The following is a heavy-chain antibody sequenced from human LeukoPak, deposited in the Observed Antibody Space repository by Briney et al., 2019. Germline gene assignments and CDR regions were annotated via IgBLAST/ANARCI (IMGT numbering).Heavy chain of an antibody. CDR2: IYHSGST. CDR1: GGSISSGGYY. CDR3: ARDPVAAAGKQY. Sequence: SETLSLTCTVSGGSISSGGYYWSWIRQPPGKGLEWIGYIYHSGSTYYNPSLKSRVTISVDRSKNQFSLKLSSVTAADTAVYYCARDPVAAAGKQYWGQGTLVTVSS. D-gene: IGHD6-13*01. J-gene: IGHJ4*02. V-gene: IGHV4-30-2*01.